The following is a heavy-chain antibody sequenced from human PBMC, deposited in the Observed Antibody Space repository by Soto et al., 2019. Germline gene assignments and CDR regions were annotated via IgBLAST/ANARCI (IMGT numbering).Heavy chain of an antibody. Sequence: AGESLKISCKGSGYSFTSYWIGWVRQMPGKGLEWMGIIYPGDSDTRYSPSFQGQVTISADKSISTAYLQWSSLKASDTAMYYCARTEVVTATLSNWFDPWGQGTLVTVSS. J-gene: IGHJ5*02. D-gene: IGHD2-21*02. V-gene: IGHV5-51*01. CDR2: IYPGDSDT. CDR3: ARTEVVTATLSNWFDP. CDR1: GYSFTSYW.